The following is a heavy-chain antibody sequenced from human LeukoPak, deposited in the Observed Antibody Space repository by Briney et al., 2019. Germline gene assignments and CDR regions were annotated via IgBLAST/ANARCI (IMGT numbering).Heavy chain of an antibody. CDR1: GGSISSYY. J-gene: IGHJ4*02. V-gene: IGHV4-59*01. Sequence: SETLSLTCTVSGGSISSYYWSWIRQPPGKGLEWIGYIYYSGSTNYNPSLKSRVTISVDTSKNQFSLKLSSVTAADTAVYYCARGFNPYYYGSGSYYPFDYWGQGTLVTVSS. CDR3: ARGFNPYYYGSGSYYPFDY. CDR2: IYYSGST. D-gene: IGHD3-10*01.